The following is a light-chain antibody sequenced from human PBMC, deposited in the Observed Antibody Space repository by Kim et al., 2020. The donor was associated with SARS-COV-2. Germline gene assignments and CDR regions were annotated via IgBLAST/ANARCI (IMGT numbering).Light chain of an antibody. CDR3: QHYGNSLT. V-gene: IGKV3-20*01. J-gene: IGKJ1*01. CDR1: QSVSSSF. CDR2: DAS. Sequence: EIVLTQSPGTLSLSTGERATLSCRASQSVSSSFLAWYQQKPGQAPRLLIYDASSRATGIPDRFSGSGSGTDFTLTVDRLGPEDFAVYYCQHYGNSLTFGQGTKVDIK.